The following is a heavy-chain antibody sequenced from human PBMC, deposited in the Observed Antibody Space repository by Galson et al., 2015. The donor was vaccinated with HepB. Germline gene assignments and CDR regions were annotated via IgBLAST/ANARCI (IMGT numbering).Heavy chain of an antibody. J-gene: IGHJ4*02. CDR1: GYTFTSYY. CDR3: ARVGGYQASWGYYFDY. D-gene: IGHD5-12*01. V-gene: IGHV1-46*01. Sequence: SVKVSCKASGYTFTSYYMHWVRQAPGQGLEWMGIINPSGGSTSYAQKFQGRVTMTRDTSTSTVYMELSSLRSEDTAVYYCARVGGYQASWGYYFDYWGQGTLVTVSS. CDR2: INPSGGST.